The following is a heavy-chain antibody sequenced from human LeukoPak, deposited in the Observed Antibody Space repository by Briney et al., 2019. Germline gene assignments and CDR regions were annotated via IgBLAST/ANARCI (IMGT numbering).Heavy chain of an antibody. CDR3: ATDGERRLRGVLGY. J-gene: IGHJ4*02. CDR2: IYVGGST. V-gene: IGHV3-53*01. Sequence: GGSLRLSCAASGFIVSTNYMGWVRQAPGKGLEWVSVIYVGGSTFYADSVKGRFTIFRDTSKNTVYLQVNSLRAEDTAVYYCATDGERRLRGVLGYRGQGTLVTVSS. D-gene: IGHD3-10*01. CDR1: GFIVSTNY.